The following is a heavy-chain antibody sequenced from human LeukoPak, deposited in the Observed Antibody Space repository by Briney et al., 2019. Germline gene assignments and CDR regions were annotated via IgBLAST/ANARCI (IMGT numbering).Heavy chain of an antibody. CDR2: IHYSGST. V-gene: IGHV4-59*01. CDR1: GGSISRYY. CDR3: ARDQSQKGDAFDI. J-gene: IGHJ3*02. Sequence: KPSETLALTCTVSGGSISRYYWSWIRQPPGKGLEWIGYIHYSGSTNYNPSLKSRVTISVDTSRNQFSLKLSSVTAADTAVYYCARDQSQKGDAFDIWGQGTLVTVSS.